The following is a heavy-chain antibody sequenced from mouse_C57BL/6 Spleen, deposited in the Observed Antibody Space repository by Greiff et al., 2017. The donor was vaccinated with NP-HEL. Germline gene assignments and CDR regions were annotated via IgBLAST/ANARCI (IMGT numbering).Heavy chain of an antibody. CDR3: ARGSGSSYDYAMDY. V-gene: IGHV1-69*01. CDR2: IDPSDSYT. Sequence: QVQLQQPGAELVMPGASVKLSCKASGYTFTSYWMHWVKQRPGQGLEWIGEIDPSDSYTNYNQKFKGKSTLTVDKSSSTAYMQLSSLTSEDSAVYYCARGSGSSYDYAMDYWGQGTSVTVSS. J-gene: IGHJ4*01. CDR1: GYTFTSYW. D-gene: IGHD1-1*01.